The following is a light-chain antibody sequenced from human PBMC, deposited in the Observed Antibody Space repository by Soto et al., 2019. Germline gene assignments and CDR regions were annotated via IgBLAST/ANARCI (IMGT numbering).Light chain of an antibody. J-gene: IGKJ1*01. CDR2: DAS. CDR3: QQYNSYWGA. V-gene: IGKV1-5*01. Sequence: DIHMTQSPSTLSASVGDRITITCRASQSISSWLAWYQQKQAKAPKLLIYDASSLESWVPSRFSGSGSGTEFTLTISSLQPDDFAPYYCQQYNSYWGAFGQGTKVDIK. CDR1: QSISSW.